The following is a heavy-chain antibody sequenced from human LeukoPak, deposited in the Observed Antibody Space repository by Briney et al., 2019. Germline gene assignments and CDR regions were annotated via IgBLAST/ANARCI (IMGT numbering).Heavy chain of an antibody. D-gene: IGHD5-18*01. V-gene: IGHV1-69*13. CDR2: IIPIFGTA. J-gene: IGHJ3*02. CDR3: ARVSPPTLDTAMVYAFDI. CDR1: GGTFSSYA. Sequence: GASVKVSCKASGGTFSSYAISWVRQAPGQGLEWMGGIIPIFGTANYAQKFQGRVTITADESTSTAYMELSSLRSEDTAVYYCARVSPPTLDTAMVYAFDIWGQGTMVTVSS.